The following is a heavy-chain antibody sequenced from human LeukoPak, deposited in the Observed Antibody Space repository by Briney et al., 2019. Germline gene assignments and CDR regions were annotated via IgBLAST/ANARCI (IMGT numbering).Heavy chain of an antibody. CDR1: GLTVSSNY. CDR2: IYSGGST. V-gene: IGHV3-53*01. CDR3: AKGWHYFDY. D-gene: IGHD6-13*01. Sequence: GGSLRLSCAASGLTVSSNYLSWVRQAPGKGLEWVSVIYSGGSTNYADSVKGRFTISRDNSENTLYLQMNSLRVEDTAVYYCAKGWHYFDYWAWEPWSPSPQ. J-gene: IGHJ4*02.